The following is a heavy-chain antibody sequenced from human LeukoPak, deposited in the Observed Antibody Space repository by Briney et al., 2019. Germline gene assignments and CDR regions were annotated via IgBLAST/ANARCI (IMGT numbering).Heavy chain of an antibody. CDR2: IFGSGGSA. CDR1: GFTFDSYA. CDR3: GKTTTGYSSGQKPAWPVDY. Sequence: GGSLRLSCEASGFTFDSYAMYWVRQAPGKGLEWVAGIFGSGGSAHYADSAKGRFTISRDNSKNTVYLQINSLRAEDTAVYYCGKTTTGYSSGQKPAWPVDYWGQGTLVTVSS. V-gene: IGHV3-23*01. D-gene: IGHD6-19*01. J-gene: IGHJ4*02.